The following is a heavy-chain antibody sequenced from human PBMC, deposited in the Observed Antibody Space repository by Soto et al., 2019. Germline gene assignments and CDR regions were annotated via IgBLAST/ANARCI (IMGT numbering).Heavy chain of an antibody. CDR1: GYTFTSYA. J-gene: IGHJ4*02. CDR2: VNGGNGNT. CDR3: AKDSGRFVEWSKYDHFDS. Sequence: GASVKVSCKASGYTFTSYAIHWVRQAPGQRLEWMGWVNGGNGNTKYAQKFQGRVIISRDTSATTAYMELSSLRSEDTAVYYCAKDSGRFVEWSKYDHFDSWCQGTLVTVSS. V-gene: IGHV1-3*01. D-gene: IGHD3-3*01.